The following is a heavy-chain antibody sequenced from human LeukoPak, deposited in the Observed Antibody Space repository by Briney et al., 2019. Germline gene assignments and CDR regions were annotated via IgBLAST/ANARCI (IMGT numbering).Heavy chain of an antibody. V-gene: IGHV1-2*02. Sequence: GASVEVSCKASGYTFTGYYMHWVRQAPGQGLEWMGWINPNSGGTNYAQKFQGRVTMTRDTSISTAYMELSRLRSDDTAVYYCARDAAFYDSSGYYKDYWGLGTLVTVSS. J-gene: IGHJ4*02. CDR2: INPNSGGT. CDR3: ARDAAFYDSSGYYKDY. CDR1: GYTFTGYY. D-gene: IGHD3-22*01.